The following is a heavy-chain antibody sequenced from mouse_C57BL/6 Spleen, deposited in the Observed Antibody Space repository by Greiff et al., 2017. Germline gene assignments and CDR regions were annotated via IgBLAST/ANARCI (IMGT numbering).Heavy chain of an antibody. D-gene: IGHD3-2*02. J-gene: IGHJ3*01. V-gene: IGHV14-3*01. CDR2: IDPAHGNT. CDR3: ARFHSSGGEAY. Sequence: VQLQQSVAELVRPGASVKLSCTASGFNIKNYYMHWVKQRPEQGLEWIGRIDPAHGNTKYAPKFQGKATITADTSSNTAYLQLSSLTSEDTAIYYCARFHSSGGEAYWGQGTLVTVSA. CDR1: GFNIKNYY.